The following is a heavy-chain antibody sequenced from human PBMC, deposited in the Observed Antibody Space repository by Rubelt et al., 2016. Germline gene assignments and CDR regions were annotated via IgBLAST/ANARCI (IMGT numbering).Heavy chain of an antibody. J-gene: IGHJ4*02. V-gene: IGHV1-24*01. Sequence: GGFDPEDGETIYAQKFQGRVTMTEDTSTDTAYMELSSLRSEDTAVYYCATEKPRGFRGTYYFDYWGQGTLVTVSS. CDR2: FDPEDGET. D-gene: IGHD1-14*01. CDR3: ATEKPRGFRGTYYFDY.